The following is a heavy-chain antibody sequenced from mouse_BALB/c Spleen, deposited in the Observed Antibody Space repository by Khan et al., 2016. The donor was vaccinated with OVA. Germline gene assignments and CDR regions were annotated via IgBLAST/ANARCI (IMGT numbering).Heavy chain of an antibody. CDR2: TDPANGNT. J-gene: IGHJ2*01. V-gene: IGHV14-3*02. CDR3: RISTIIA. Sequence: VQLQQSGAELVKPAASLKLSCTASGYNIKDIYIHWVKQRPEKGLERIRRTDPANGNTKYDPKFQGKATITADTSSNTTYLQLSSLTSEDTAVYYCRISTIIAWGQGTTLTVAA. CDR1: GYNIKDIY.